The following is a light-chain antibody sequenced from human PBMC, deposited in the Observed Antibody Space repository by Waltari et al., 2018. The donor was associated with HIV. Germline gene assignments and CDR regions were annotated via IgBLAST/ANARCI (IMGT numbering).Light chain of an antibody. Sequence: SYELTQSPSLSVSPGQTASITCSGDKLGDQYACWYQQKPGQSPVLVIYEDTKRPSGSPERFSGSSSGYTATLTIRGTQAVDAADYYCQAWDTSVWVFGGGTKLTVL. CDR1: KLGDQY. J-gene: IGLJ3*02. CDR2: EDT. V-gene: IGLV3-1*01. CDR3: QAWDTSVWV.